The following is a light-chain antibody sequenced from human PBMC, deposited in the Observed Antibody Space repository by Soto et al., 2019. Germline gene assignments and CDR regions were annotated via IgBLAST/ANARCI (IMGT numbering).Light chain of an antibody. CDR2: GAS. J-gene: IGKJ1*01. V-gene: IGKV3-15*01. Sequence: EIVVTQSPATLSVSPGERATLSCRASQSVSSNLAWYQQKPGQAPRLLIYGASTRATGVPARFSGSGSGTEFTLTISSLQSEDVATYYCQKYNSAPRAFGQGTKVDIK. CDR3: QKYNSAPRA. CDR1: QSVSSN.